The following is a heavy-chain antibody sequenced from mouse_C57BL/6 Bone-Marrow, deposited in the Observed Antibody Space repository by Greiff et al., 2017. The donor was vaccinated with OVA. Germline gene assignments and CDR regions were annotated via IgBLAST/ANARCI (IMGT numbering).Heavy chain of an antibody. CDR2: IYPGDGDT. CDR1: GYAFSSSW. D-gene: IGHD1-1*01. CDR3: ANYYALAMYY. V-gene: IGHV1-82*01. J-gene: IGHJ4*01. Sequence: VQLQQSGPELVKPGASVKISCKASGYAFSSSWMNWVKQRPGKGLEWIGRIYPGDGDTNYNGKFKGKATLTADKSSSTAYMQLSSLTSEDSAVYFCANYYALAMYYWGQGTSVTVSS.